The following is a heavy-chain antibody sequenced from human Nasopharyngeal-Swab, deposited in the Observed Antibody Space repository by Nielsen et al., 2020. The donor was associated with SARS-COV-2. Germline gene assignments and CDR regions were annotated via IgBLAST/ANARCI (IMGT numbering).Heavy chain of an antibody. D-gene: IGHD3-10*01. V-gene: IGHV3-7*02. J-gene: IGHJ4*02. CDR3: ARMGGYGSGSYCDY. Sequence: VRQMPGKGLEWVANIKQDGSEKYYVDSVKGRFTISRDNAKNSLYLQMNSLRAEDTAVYYCARMGGYGSGSYCDYWGQGTLVTVSS. CDR2: IKQDGSEK.